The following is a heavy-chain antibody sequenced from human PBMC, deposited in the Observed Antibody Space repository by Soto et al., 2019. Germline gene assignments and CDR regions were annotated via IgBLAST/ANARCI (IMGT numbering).Heavy chain of an antibody. J-gene: IGHJ3*01. Sequence: GGSLRLSCSASGFTFSSYAMHWVRQAPGKRLEYVSGVRGNGDPPFYTASVKGRLTISRDNSKNTLYLQMSSRSADDTAVYYCVKSRDGTNFDFVDWGQGPMVTVSS. CDR2: VRGNGDPP. V-gene: IGHV3-64D*06. CDR1: GFTFSSYA. D-gene: IGHD3-3*01. CDR3: VKSRDGTNFDFVD.